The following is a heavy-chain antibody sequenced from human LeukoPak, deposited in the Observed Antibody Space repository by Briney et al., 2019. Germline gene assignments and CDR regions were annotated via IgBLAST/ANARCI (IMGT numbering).Heavy chain of an antibody. CDR3: ASPGG. CDR1: GGPFSGYY. CDR2: INHSGST. D-gene: IGHD2-15*01. J-gene: IGHJ4*02. V-gene: IGHV4-34*01. Sequence: SETLSLTCAVYGGPFSGYYWSWIRQPPGKGLEWIGEINHSGSTNYNPSLKSRVTISVDTSRNQFSLKLSSVTAADTAVYYCASPGGWGQGTLVTVSS.